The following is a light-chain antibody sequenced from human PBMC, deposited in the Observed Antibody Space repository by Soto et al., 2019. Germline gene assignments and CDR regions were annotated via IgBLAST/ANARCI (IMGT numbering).Light chain of an antibody. CDR3: QTYNCAPLT. V-gene: IGKV1-27*01. CDR1: LPISNY. Sequence: DIQMTQSPSSLSALVGDRVTITCRASLPISNYLAWYQQKPGKIPNLLIYAASTLQAGVPSRFSGCGSVTDFNLTISSLQPEYVAAYYCQTYNCAPLTFGGRTKVEIK. J-gene: IGKJ4*01. CDR2: AAS.